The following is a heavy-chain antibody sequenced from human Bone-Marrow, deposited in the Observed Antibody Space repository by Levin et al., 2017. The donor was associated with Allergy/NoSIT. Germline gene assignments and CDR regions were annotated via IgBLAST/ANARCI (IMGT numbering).Heavy chain of an antibody. CDR1: GFSLTSSDVG. CDR3: ARVEGFGLYMDV. D-gene: IGHD3-3*01. V-gene: IGHV2-5*02. CDR2: IYWDDDK. J-gene: IGHJ6*03. Sequence: NVSGPTLVKPTQTLTLTCTFSGFSLTSSDVGVGWVRQPPGKALEWLALIYWDDDKRYSRSLKSRLTITKDTSKNQVVLSMTNMDPVDTATYYWARVEGFGLYMDVWGKGTTVTVSS.